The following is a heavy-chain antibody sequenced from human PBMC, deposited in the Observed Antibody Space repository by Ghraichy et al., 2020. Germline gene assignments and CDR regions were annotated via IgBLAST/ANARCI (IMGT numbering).Heavy chain of an antibody. Sequence: SQTLSLTCTVSGGSISSYYWSWIRQPPGKGLEWIGYIYYSGSTNYNPSLKSRVTISVDTSKNQFSLKLSSVTAADTAVYYCARSPKVDIVATTPYFDYWGQGTLVTVSS. CDR3: ARSPKVDIVATTPYFDY. J-gene: IGHJ4*02. CDR1: GGSISSYY. CDR2: IYYSGST. D-gene: IGHD5-12*01. V-gene: IGHV4-59*01.